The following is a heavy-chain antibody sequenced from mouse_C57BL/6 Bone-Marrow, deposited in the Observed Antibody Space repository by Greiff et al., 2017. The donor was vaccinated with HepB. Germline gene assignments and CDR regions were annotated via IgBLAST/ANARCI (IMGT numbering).Heavy chain of an antibody. CDR1: GYSITSGYY. Sequence: EVKLEESGPGLVKPSQSLSLTCSVTGYSITSGYYWNWIRQFPGNKLEWMGYISYDGSNNYNPSLKNRISITRDTSKNQFFLKLNSVTTEDTATYYCAYYGSSRYYYAMDYWGQGTSVTVSS. D-gene: IGHD1-1*01. CDR3: AYYGSSRYYYAMDY. V-gene: IGHV3-6*01. CDR2: ISYDGSN. J-gene: IGHJ4*01.